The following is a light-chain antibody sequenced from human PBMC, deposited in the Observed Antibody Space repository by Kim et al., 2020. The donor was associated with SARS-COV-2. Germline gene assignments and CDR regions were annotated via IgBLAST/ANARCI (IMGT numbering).Light chain of an antibody. Sequence: ASKGDRVTITCRASQSISSWLAWYQQKPGKATKLLIYKASSLESGVPSRFSGSGSGTEFTLTISSLQPDDFATYYCQQYNSYPITFGPGTKVDIK. CDR2: KAS. V-gene: IGKV1-5*03. CDR3: QQYNSYPIT. J-gene: IGKJ3*01. CDR1: QSISSW.